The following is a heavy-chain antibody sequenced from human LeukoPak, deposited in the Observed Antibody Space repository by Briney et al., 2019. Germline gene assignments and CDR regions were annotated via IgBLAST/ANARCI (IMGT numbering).Heavy chain of an antibody. Sequence: PGGSLRLSCAASGFTFSSYSMNWVRQAPGKGLEWVSYISRSSSYMYYADSVKGRFTISRDNAKNSLFLQMNSLRAEDTAVYYCALYPARYFDYWGQGTLVTVSS. V-gene: IGHV3-21*04. CDR3: ALYPARYFDY. J-gene: IGHJ4*02. CDR2: ISRSSSYM. D-gene: IGHD3-16*01. CDR1: GFTFSSYS.